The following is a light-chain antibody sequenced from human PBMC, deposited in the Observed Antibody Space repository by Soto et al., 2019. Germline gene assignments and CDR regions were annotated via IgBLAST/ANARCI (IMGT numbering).Light chain of an antibody. CDR1: QSISKY. V-gene: IGKV3-11*01. J-gene: IGKJ4*01. Sequence: EVVLTQSPATLSLSPGERATLSCRASQSISKYLAWYQQKPGQAPRLLIYDTSNRAAGIPARFSGSGSGTDFTLTISNLEPEDFAVYYCQQRVNWPPLTFVGWTRVEIK. CDR3: QQRVNWPPLT. CDR2: DTS.